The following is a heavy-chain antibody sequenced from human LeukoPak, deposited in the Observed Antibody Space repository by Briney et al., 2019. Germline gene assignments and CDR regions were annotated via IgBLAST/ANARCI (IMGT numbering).Heavy chain of an antibody. CDR3: ERAAYDILTGYSGITY. Sequence: PGGSLRLSCAASGFTFDDYGMSWVRQAPGKGLEWVSGINWNGGSTGYAVSVKGRCTISRDNAKNSLYLQMNSLRAEDTALYYYERAAYDILTGYSGITYWGQGTLVTVSS. CDR1: GFTFDDYG. CDR2: INWNGGST. V-gene: IGHV3-20*04. J-gene: IGHJ4*02. D-gene: IGHD3-9*01.